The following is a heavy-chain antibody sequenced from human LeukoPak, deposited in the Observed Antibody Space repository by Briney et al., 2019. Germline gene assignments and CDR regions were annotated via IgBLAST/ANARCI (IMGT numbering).Heavy chain of an antibody. D-gene: IGHD5-18*01. CDR3: ARDGYLVPNNWFDP. J-gene: IGHJ5*02. Sequence: ASVKVSCKASGFTFNAYNIHWVRQAPGQGLEWMGWINPKSGGANYAQKFQGRVTMTWDTSISTAYMELSRLRSDDTAVYYCARDGYLVPNNWFDPWGQGTLVTVSS. CDR1: GFTFNAYN. CDR2: INPKSGGA. V-gene: IGHV1-2*02.